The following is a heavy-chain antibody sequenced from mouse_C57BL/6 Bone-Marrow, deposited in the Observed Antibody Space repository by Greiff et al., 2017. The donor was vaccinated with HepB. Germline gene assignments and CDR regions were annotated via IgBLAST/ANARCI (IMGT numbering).Heavy chain of an antibody. Sequence: EVQLQQSGPELVKPGASVKISCKASGYTFTDYYMNWVKQSHGKSLEWIGDINPNNGGTSYNQKFKGKATLTVDKSSSTAYMELRSLTSEASAVYYCAREGYYYGSSLYYAMDYWGQGTSVTVSS. CDR1: GYTFTDYY. D-gene: IGHD1-1*01. CDR2: INPNNGGT. V-gene: IGHV1-26*01. CDR3: AREGYYYGSSLYYAMDY. J-gene: IGHJ4*01.